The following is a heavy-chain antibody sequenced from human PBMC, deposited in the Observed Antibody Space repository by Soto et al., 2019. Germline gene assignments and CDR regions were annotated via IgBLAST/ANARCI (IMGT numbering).Heavy chain of an antibody. V-gene: IGHV1-69*01. CDR3: ARDPRYCSGAGCYSDVLLDT. J-gene: IGHJ5*02. CDR1: EGTLNYYA. CDR2: IIPILGTS. D-gene: IGHD2-15*01. Sequence: VQPVQSGPEVKKPGSSVKVSCKVSEGTLNYYAISWVRQAPGQGLEWIGGIIPILGTSNYAQKFRGRVTMTADESRSTAYMELSSLRSQDTAVYYCARDPRYCSGAGCYSDVLLDTWGQGTLVTVSS.